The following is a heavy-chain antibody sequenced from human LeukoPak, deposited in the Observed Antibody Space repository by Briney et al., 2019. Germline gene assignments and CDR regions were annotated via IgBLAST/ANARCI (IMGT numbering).Heavy chain of an antibody. CDR2: ISAYNGNT. CDR1: GYPFSSYL. J-gene: IGHJ4*02. Sequence: ASVKVSCKASGYPFSSYLMHWVRQAPGQGLEWMGWISAYNGNTNYAQKLQGRVTMTTDTSTSTAYMELRSLRSDDTAVYYCASYPLYGVGATVQVFDYWGQGTLVTVSS. D-gene: IGHD1-26*01. V-gene: IGHV1-18*01. CDR3: ASYPLYGVGATVQVFDY.